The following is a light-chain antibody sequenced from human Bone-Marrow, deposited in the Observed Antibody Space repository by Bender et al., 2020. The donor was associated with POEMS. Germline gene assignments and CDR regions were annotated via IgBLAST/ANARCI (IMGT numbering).Light chain of an antibody. CDR1: KLGDKY. J-gene: IGLJ3*02. V-gene: IGLV3-1*01. Sequence: SYELTQPPSVSVSPGQTAKITCSGDKLGDKYVCWYQQRPGQSPVLVIYEDNKRPSGIPERLSGSNSGNTATLTISGTQAMDDGDYYCQAWDRTTAVFGGGTKLIVL. CDR3: QAWDRTTAV. CDR2: EDN.